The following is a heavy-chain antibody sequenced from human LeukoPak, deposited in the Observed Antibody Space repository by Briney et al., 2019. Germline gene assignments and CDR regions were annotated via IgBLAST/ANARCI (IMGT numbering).Heavy chain of an antibody. CDR1: GFTFSSYS. J-gene: IGHJ4*02. Sequence: PGGSLRLSCAASGFTFSSYSKNWVRQAPGKGLEWVSSISSSSSYIYYADSVKGRFTISRDNAKNSLYLQMNSLRAEDTAVYYCARDPDYYDSSGYRPPTDYWGQGTLVTVSS. CDR3: ARDPDYYDSSGYRPPTDY. CDR2: ISSSSSYI. D-gene: IGHD3-22*01. V-gene: IGHV3-21*01.